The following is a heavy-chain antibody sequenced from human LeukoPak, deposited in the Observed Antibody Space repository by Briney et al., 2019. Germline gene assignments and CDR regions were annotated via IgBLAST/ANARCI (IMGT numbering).Heavy chain of an antibody. CDR1: GFTFSSYG. Sequence: PGGSLRLSCAASGFTFSSYGMHWVHQAPGKGLEWVAFIRYDGSNKYYADSVKGRFTISRDNSKNTLYLQMNSLRAEDTAVYYCAKLIDEYSSSSGLDYWGQGTLVTVSS. CDR3: AKLIDEYSSSSGLDY. D-gene: IGHD6-6*01. J-gene: IGHJ4*02. V-gene: IGHV3-30*02. CDR2: IRYDGSNK.